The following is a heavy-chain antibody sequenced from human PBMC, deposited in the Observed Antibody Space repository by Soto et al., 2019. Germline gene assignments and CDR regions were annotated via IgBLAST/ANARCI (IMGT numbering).Heavy chain of an antibody. CDR2: ISGSGEKT. CDR3: ALLPGGTARCPDY. Sequence: GGSLRLSCAASGFTFNSYAMNWVRQAPGKGLQWVSTISGSGEKTYYADSVKGRFTISSDRSKNTLYLQMDSLRADDTAVYYCALLPGGTARCPDYWGQGIMPTVS. CDR1: GFTFNSYA. D-gene: IGHD3-16*01. V-gene: IGHV3-23*01. J-gene: IGHJ4*02.